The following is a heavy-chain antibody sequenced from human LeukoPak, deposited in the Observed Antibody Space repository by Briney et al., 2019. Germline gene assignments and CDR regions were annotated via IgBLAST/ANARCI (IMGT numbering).Heavy chain of an antibody. CDR2: IGTTGDT. Sequence: GGSLRLTCAASGFTFNFYDMHWVRQATGKGPEWVSAIGTTGDTHYADSVRGRFTISRENAKSSLYLQMNTLSVGDTALYYCVRDLGRGFYGMDVWGQGTTVTVSS. D-gene: IGHD3-10*01. CDR3: VRDLGRGFYGMDV. V-gene: IGHV3-13*01. CDR1: GFTFNFYD. J-gene: IGHJ6*02.